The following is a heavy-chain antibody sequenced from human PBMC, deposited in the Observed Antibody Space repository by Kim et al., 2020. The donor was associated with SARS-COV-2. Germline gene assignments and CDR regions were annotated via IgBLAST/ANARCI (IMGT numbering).Heavy chain of an antibody. CDR1: GFTFGDYA. CDR2: IRSKAYGGTT. CDR3: TRGRVDTAMATSWFDP. D-gene: IGHD5-18*01. J-gene: IGHJ5*02. V-gene: IGHV3-49*04. Sequence: GGSLRLSCTASGFTFGDYAMSWVRQAPGKGLEWVGFIRSKAYGGTTEYAASVKGRFTISRDDSKSIAYLQMNSLKTEDTAVYYCTRGRVDTAMATSWFDPWGQGTLVTVSS.